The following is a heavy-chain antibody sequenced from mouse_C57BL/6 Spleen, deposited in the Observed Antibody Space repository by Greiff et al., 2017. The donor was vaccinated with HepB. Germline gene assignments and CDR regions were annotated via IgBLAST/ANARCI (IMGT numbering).Heavy chain of an antibody. CDR1: GYTFTSYW. D-gene: IGHD1-1*01. V-gene: IGHV1-69*01. Sequence: QVQLQQPGAELVMPGASVKLSCKASGYTFTSYWMHWVKQRPGQGLEWIGEIDPYDSYTNYNQKFKGKSTLTVDKSSSTAYMQLSSLTSEDSAVYYCARWDYYGSSLDYWGQGTTLTVSS. CDR3: ARWDYYGSSLDY. J-gene: IGHJ2*01. CDR2: IDPYDSYT.